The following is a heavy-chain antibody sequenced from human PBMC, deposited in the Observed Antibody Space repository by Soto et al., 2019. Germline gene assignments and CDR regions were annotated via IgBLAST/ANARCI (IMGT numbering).Heavy chain of an antibody. CDR1: GGTFSRDA. Sequence: QVQLVQSGAEVKKPGSSVKVSCKASGGTFSRDAISWVRQAPGQGLEWMGGIIPMFGTAKYAQKFQGRLTIIADESTSTAYMELRSLRSEDTAVYYCARGVVVVAASQLGWFDPWGQGTLVTVSS. CDR2: IIPMFGTA. V-gene: IGHV1-69*01. CDR3: ARGVVVVAASQLGWFDP. J-gene: IGHJ5*02. D-gene: IGHD2-15*01.